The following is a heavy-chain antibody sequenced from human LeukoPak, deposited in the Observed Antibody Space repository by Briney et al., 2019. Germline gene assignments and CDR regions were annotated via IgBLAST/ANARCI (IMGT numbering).Heavy chain of an antibody. V-gene: IGHV3-48*01. CDR3: AKDLSGYDFYYGMDV. D-gene: IGHD5-12*01. J-gene: IGHJ6*02. CDR2: INSGSSTI. CDR1: GFTFSSYS. Sequence: GGSLRLSCAASGFTFSSYSMNWVRQAPGKGLEWVSYINSGSSTIYYADSVKGRFTISRDNSKNTLYLQMNSLRAEDTAVYYCAKDLSGYDFYYGMDVWGQGTTVTVSS.